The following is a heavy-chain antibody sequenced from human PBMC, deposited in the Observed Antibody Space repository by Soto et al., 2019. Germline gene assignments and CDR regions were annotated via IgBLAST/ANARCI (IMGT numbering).Heavy chain of an antibody. J-gene: IGHJ5*02. CDR2: VSGTASP. Sequence: QVQLQESGPGVVKPSETLSLTCTVSGASMTNYHWNWVRQSAGGGLEYIGRVSGTASPDYNPSLKSRFTLSLDWSETQFSLNLTSVTAADTAVYYCARAYCHHTWGSIPAAFDPWGQGTLVIVSS. V-gene: IGHV4-4*07. D-gene: IGHD3-16*01. CDR3: ARAYCHHTWGSIPAAFDP. CDR1: GASMTNYH.